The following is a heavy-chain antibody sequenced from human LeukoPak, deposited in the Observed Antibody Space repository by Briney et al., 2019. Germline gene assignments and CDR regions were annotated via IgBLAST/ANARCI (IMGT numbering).Heavy chain of an antibody. CDR3: ARGRYKNGWDLLNYSDS. CDR2: ISFDGNNK. V-gene: IGHV3-30-3*01. D-gene: IGHD6-19*01. J-gene: IGHJ4*02. CDR1: GITFSNND. Sequence: GTSLRLSCAASGITFSNNDMYWVRQAPGKGLEWVAVISFDGNNKYHPDSVKGRFTISRDNSKNTLYLQMHSLRADDTATYYCARGRYKNGWDLLNYSDSWGQGTLVTVSS.